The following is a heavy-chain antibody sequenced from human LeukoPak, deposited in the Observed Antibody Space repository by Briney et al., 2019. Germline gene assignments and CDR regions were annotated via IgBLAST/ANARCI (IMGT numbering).Heavy chain of an antibody. Sequence: GRSLRLSCAASGFTFSSYAMHWVRQAPGKGLEWVAAISYDGSNKYYADSVKGRFTISRDNSKNTLYLQMNSLRAEDTAVYYCARPARMVRGVIPYYFDYWGQGTLVTVSS. V-gene: IGHV3-30-3*01. CDR2: ISYDGSNK. J-gene: IGHJ4*02. CDR3: ARPARMVRGVIPYYFDY. D-gene: IGHD3-10*01. CDR1: GFTFSSYA.